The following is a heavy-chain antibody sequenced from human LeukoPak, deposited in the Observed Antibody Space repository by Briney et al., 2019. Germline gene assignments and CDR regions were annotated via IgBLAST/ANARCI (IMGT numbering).Heavy chain of an antibody. J-gene: IGHJ4*02. V-gene: IGHV3-23*01. CDR3: AREHWDFDY. CDR1: GFTFSNYA. CDR2: ISGSGEST. Sequence: GGSLRLSCAASGFTFSNYAITWIRQAPGKGLEWVSEISGSGESTYYGDSVKGRFTISRDNSRNTLYLQMNSLRAGDTAVYYCAREHWDFDYWGQGTLVTVSS. D-gene: IGHD7-27*01.